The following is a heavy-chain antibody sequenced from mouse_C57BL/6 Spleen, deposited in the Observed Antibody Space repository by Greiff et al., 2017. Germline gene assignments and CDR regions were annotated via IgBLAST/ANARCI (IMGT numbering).Heavy chain of an antibody. D-gene: IGHD2-3*01. CDR1: GYTFTSYW. Sequence: VQLQQPGAELVKPGASVKMSCKASGYTFTSYWITWVKQRPGQGLEWIGDIYPGSGSTNYNEKFKSKATLTVDTSSSTAYMQLSSLTSEDSAVYYCARYTSISSRGLAYWGQGTLVTVSA. V-gene: IGHV1-55*01. CDR3: ARYTSISSRGLAY. J-gene: IGHJ3*01. CDR2: IYPGSGST.